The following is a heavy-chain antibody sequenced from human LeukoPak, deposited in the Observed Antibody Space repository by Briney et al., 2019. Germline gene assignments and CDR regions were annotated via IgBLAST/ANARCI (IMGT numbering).Heavy chain of an antibody. CDR2: ISSSSSTI. CDR3: ARAAKDIVATITEFDY. V-gene: IGHV3-48*01. Sequence: LSGGSLRLSCAASGFTFSSYSVNWVRQAPGKGLEWVSYISSSSSTIYYADSVKGRFTISRDNAKNSLYLQMNSLRAEDTAVYYCARAAKDIVATITEFDYWGQGTLVTVSS. CDR1: GFTFSSYS. J-gene: IGHJ4*02. D-gene: IGHD5-12*01.